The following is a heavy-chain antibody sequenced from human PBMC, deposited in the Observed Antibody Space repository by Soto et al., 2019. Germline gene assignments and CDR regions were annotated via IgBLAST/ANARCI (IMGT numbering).Heavy chain of an antibody. J-gene: IGHJ5*02. CDR3: ARVGECHSASCYGNYFDP. Sequence: QVQLVQSGSEVKKPGASVKVSCKASGYSFTSYGISWVRQAPGQGLEWMGWITAYNGNINYAQKFRGRLSMPTDTSTSTAYMELRILRSDDTALYFCARVGECHSASCYGNYFDPWGQGTLVTVSS. CDR1: GYSFTSYG. CDR2: ITAYNGNI. D-gene: IGHD4-17*01. V-gene: IGHV1-18*01.